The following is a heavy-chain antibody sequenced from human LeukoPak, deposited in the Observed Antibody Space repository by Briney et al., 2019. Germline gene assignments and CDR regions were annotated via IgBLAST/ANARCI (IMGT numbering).Heavy chain of an antibody. CDR3: SRQTIGGYFDY. V-gene: IGHV3-7*01. Sequence: GGSLRLSCAASGFTFSTYWMTWVRQAPGKGLEWLANIEQDGSEKYYVDSVKGRFTISRDNAKNSLYLRMNSLTAEDTAVYYCSRQTIGGYFDYWGQGTLVTVSS. J-gene: IGHJ4*02. CDR2: IEQDGSEK. CDR1: GFTFSTYW. D-gene: IGHD3-9*01.